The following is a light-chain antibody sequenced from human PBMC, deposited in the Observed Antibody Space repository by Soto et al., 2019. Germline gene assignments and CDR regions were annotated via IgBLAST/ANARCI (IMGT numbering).Light chain of an antibody. CDR2: GTS. V-gene: IGKV1-39*01. Sequence: DIQLTQSPSSLSASFGDRVTITCRASQSISNSLNCYQQTPGKAPNLLIYGTSNLQSGVPSRFSGSGSGTGFTLTISRLHPDDFATYYCQQYNTYPWTFGQGTKVDI. CDR1: QSISNS. CDR3: QQYNTYPWT. J-gene: IGKJ1*01.